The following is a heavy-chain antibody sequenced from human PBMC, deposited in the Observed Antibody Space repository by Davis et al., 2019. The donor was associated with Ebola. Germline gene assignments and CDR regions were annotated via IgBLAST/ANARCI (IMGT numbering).Heavy chain of an antibody. D-gene: IGHD3-16*02. Sequence: GESLKISCAASGFTFSSYAMHWVRQAPGKGLEWVAVISYDGSNKYYADSVKGRFTISRDNSKNTLYLQMNSLRAEDTAVYYCAGNLVNWGQGTLVTVSS. V-gene: IGHV3-30-3*01. CDR2: ISYDGSNK. CDR1: GFTFSSYA. J-gene: IGHJ4*02. CDR3: AGNLVN.